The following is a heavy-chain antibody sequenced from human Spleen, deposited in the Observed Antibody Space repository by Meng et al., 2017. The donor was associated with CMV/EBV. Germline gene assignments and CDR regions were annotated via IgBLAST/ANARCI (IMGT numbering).Heavy chain of an antibody. Sequence: GESLKISCATFGFTFSDYYMSWIRQAPGKGLEWVSYISSSGTVTYYADSVKGRFTISRDNSKNTLYLQMNSLRAEDTAVYYCAKRSGFWSGAFDYWGQGTLVTVSS. D-gene: IGHD3-3*01. CDR3: AKRSGFWSGAFDY. V-gene: IGHV3-11*01. CDR1: GFTFSDYY. J-gene: IGHJ4*02. CDR2: ISSSGTVT.